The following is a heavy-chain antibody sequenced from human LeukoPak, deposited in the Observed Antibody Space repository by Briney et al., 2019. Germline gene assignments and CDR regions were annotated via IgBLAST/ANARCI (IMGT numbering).Heavy chain of an antibody. J-gene: IGHJ4*02. Sequence: GGSLRLSCAASGFTFSDYWMSWVRRAPGKGLEWVANIKQDGSETYYVESVRGRFTISRDNAKNSLYLQMNSLRAEDTAVYYCARIRRGWSQNWDYWGQGALVTVSS. CDR3: ARIRRGWSQNWDY. D-gene: IGHD6-19*01. V-gene: IGHV3-7*01. CDR1: GFTFSDYW. CDR2: IKQDGSET.